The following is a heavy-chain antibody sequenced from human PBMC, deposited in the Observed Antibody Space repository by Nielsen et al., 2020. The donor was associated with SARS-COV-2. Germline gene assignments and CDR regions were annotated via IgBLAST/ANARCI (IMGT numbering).Heavy chain of an antibody. D-gene: IGHD4-23*01. CDR1: GFAVSSNY. CDR2: ISSADST. J-gene: IGHJ4*02. Sequence: GGSLRLSCAASGFAVSSNYMSWVRQAPGKGLEWVSLISSADSTYYIDSVKGRFTISRDNSNNTLYLQMNSLRAEDTAVYYCARVGDYGAKDWGQGTLVTVSS. CDR3: ARVGDYGAKD. V-gene: IGHV3-53*01.